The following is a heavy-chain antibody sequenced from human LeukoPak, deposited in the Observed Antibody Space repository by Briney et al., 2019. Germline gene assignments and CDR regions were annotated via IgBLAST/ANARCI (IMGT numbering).Heavy chain of an antibody. CDR3: ARELINFHDHTNTGFFDS. Sequence: ASVKFSCKASGYTFTSYDINWVRQAPGQGLEWMGWINPNSGGTNYAQKFQGRVTMTRDTSISTAYMEVSSLRSDDTAVYYCARELINFHDHTNTGFFDSWGQGTLVTVSS. D-gene: IGHD1-14*01. CDR2: INPNSGGT. V-gene: IGHV1-2*02. CDR1: GYTFTSYD. J-gene: IGHJ4*02.